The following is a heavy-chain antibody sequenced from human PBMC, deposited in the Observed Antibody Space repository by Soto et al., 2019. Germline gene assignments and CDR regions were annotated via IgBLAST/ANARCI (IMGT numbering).Heavy chain of an antibody. CDR3: AREGGAAAGRAVFDY. CDR1: GGSFSGYY. CDR2: INHSGST. J-gene: IGHJ4*02. Sequence: QVQLQQWGAGLLKPSETLSLPCAVYGGSFSGYYWSWIRQPPGKGLEWIGEINHSGSTNYNPSLKSRVTISVDTSKNQFSLKLSSVTAADTAVYYCAREGGAAAGRAVFDYWGKGTLVTVSS. D-gene: IGHD6-13*01. V-gene: IGHV4-34*01.